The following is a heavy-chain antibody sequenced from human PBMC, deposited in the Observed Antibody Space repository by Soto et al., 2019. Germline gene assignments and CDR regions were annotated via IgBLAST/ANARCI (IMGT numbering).Heavy chain of an antibody. CDR2: IIPIFGTA. D-gene: IGHD2-2*03. CDR3: ARNNLDIVLVPAAITV. Sequence: QVQLVQSGAEVKKPGSSVKVSCKASGGTFSSYAISWVRQAPGQGLEWMGGIIPIFGTANYAQKFQGRVTITADESTSTAYMEMSSLRSEDTAVYYCARNNLDIVLVPAAITVWGQGTTVTVSS. V-gene: IGHV1-69*12. J-gene: IGHJ6*02. CDR1: GGTFSSYA.